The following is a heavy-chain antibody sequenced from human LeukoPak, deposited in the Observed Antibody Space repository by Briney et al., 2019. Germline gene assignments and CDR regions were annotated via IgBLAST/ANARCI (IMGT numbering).Heavy chain of an antibody. CDR3: ARWDIRGTAHQLDY. V-gene: IGHV3-7*01. J-gene: IGHJ4*02. D-gene: IGHD5-12*01. Sequence: SGGSLRLSCAASGFTLSSHWMSWVRQAPGKGLEWVANINQDGSAKYYVDSVKGRFTISRDNARNSMHLQMNSLRAEDTAVYYCARWDIRGTAHQLDYWGQGTLVTVSS. CDR1: GFTLSSHW. CDR2: INQDGSAK.